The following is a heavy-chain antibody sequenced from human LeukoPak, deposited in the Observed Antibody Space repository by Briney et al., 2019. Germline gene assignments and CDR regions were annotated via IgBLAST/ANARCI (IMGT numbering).Heavy chain of an antibody. D-gene: IGHD6-13*01. CDR1: GYTFTGYY. J-gene: IGHJ4*02. V-gene: IGHV1-2*02. CDR3: AREIAAARYFDY. CDR2: INPNSGGT. Sequence: ASVKVSCKASGYTFTGYYMHWVRQAPGQGLEWMGWINPNSGGTNYAQKFQGRVTMTRDTSISTAYMELSRLRSDDTAVYYCAREIAAARYFDYWGQGTLVTVSS.